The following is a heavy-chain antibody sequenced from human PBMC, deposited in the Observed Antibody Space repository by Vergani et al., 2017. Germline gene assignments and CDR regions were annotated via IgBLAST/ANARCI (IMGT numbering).Heavy chain of an antibody. CDR2: IIPILGIA. Sequence: QVQLVQSGAEVKKPGSSVKVSCKASGGTFSSYTISWVRQAPGQGLEWMGRIIPILGIANSAPKFQGRVTITAAKSTSTAYMELSSLRSEDTAVYYCARDSRDGDPPLYYYYYGMDVWGQGTTVTVSS. V-gene: IGHV1-69*08. CDR1: GGTFSSYT. J-gene: IGHJ6*02. D-gene: IGHD4-17*01. CDR3: ARDSRDGDPPLYYYYYGMDV.